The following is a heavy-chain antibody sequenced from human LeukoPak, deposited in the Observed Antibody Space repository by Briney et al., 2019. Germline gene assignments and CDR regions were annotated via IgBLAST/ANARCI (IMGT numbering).Heavy chain of an antibody. CDR2: IYHSGST. V-gene: IGHV4-38-2*02. Sequence: DPSETLSLTCTVSGYSISSGYYWGWIRQPPGKGLEWIGSIYHSGSTNYNPSLKSRVTISVDTSKNQFSLKLSSVTAADTAVYYCARRNRYYYDSSGYYYFFDYWGQGTLVTVSS. J-gene: IGHJ4*02. CDR1: GYSISSGYY. D-gene: IGHD3-22*01. CDR3: ARRNRYYYDSSGYYYFFDY.